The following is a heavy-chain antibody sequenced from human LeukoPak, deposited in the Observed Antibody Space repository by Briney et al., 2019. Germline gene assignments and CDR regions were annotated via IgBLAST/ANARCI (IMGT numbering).Heavy chain of an antibody. V-gene: IGHV1-2*02. CDR3: ARDDCSNGVCYNVVDC. CDR1: GYTFTGSY. D-gene: IGHD2-8*01. J-gene: IGHJ4*02. Sequence: ASVKVSCKASGYTFTGSYMHWVRQAPGQGLEWMGWSNPNSGGTNYAQKFQGRVTMTRGTSISTAYMELSRLRSDDTAVYYCARDDCSNGVCYNVVDCWGQGTLVTVSS. CDR2: SNPNSGGT.